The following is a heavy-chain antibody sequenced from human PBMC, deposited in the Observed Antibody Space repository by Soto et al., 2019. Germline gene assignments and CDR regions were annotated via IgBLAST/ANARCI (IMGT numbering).Heavy chain of an antibody. J-gene: IGHJ6*02. V-gene: IGHV3-30-3*01. D-gene: IGHD3-3*01. Sequence: QVQLVESGGSVVQPGRSLRLSCAASGFTFSTYAMHWVRQAPGKGLEWVAVVSYDGSNKYYADSVKGRFTISRDNSKNTLYLQMDSLRAEDTAVYYCARNVPIYDFWSGYNVEDYYYGMDVWGQGTTVTVSS. CDR1: GFTFSTYA. CDR2: VSYDGSNK. CDR3: ARNVPIYDFWSGYNVEDYYYGMDV.